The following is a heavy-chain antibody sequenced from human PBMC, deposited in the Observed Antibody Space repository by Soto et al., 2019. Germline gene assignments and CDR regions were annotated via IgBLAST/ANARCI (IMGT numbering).Heavy chain of an antibody. CDR2: INHSGST. D-gene: IGHD2-2*01. CDR3: ARTRYCSSTSCYAGTGRSNFDY. Sequence: SETLSLTCAVYGGSFSGYYWSWIRQPPGKGLEWIGEINHSGSTNYNPSLKSRVTISVDTPKNQFSLKLSSVTAADTAVYYCARTRYCSSTSCYAGTGRSNFDYWGQGTLVTVSS. V-gene: IGHV4-34*01. J-gene: IGHJ4*02. CDR1: GGSFSGYY.